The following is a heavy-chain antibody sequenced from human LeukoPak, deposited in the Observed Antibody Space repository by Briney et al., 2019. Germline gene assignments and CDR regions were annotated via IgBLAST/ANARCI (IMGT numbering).Heavy chain of an antibody. Sequence: SVKVSCKASGGTFSSYAISWVRQAPGQGLEWMGRIIPIPVIANYAQKFQGRVTITADKSTSTAYMDLSSLRSEDTAVYYCARDMITFGGVFYGMDVWGQGTTVTVSS. J-gene: IGHJ6*02. CDR2: IIPIPVIA. CDR3: ARDMITFGGVFYGMDV. D-gene: IGHD3-16*01. CDR1: GGTFSSYA. V-gene: IGHV1-69*04.